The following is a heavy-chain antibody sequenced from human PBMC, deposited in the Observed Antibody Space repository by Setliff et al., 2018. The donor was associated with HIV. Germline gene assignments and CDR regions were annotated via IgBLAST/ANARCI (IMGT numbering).Heavy chain of an antibody. J-gene: IGHJ6*02. CDR2: ICSTGECI. Sequence: GGSLRLSCAASGFTFSRNWMHWVRQAPGKGLEYVAAICSTGECIHYAESVEGRFTISRDNSKNTLYLQMGRLRAEDAAVYYCATWAYRVGFDVWGQGTTVTVSS. CDR3: ATWAYRVGFDV. V-gene: IGHV3-64*02. D-gene: IGHD1-26*01. CDR1: GFTFSRNW.